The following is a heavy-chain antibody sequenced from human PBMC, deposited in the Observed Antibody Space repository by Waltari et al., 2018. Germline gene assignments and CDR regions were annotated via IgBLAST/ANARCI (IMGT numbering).Heavy chain of an antibody. V-gene: IGHV3-21*01. CDR1: GFTFSSYS. CDR3: ARASREEGFDY. J-gene: IGHJ4*02. D-gene: IGHD1-26*01. CDR2: ISSISSYI. Sequence: EVQLVESGGGLVKPGGSLRLSCAASGFTFSSYSMNWVRQAPGKGREWVSSISSISSYIYYADSVKCRFTISRDNAKNSLYLQMNSLRAEDTAVYYCARASREEGFDYWGQGTLVTVSS.